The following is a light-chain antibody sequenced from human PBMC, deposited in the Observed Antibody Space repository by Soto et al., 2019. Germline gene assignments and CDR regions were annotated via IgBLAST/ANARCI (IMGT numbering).Light chain of an antibody. CDR2: GAS. V-gene: IGKV3-20*01. CDR1: QSVSSSY. J-gene: IGKJ1*01. CDR3: QQYGSSPPWT. Sequence: IVLTQSPGTLSLSPGERATLSCRPSQSVSSSYLAWYQQKPGQAPRLLIYGASSRATGIPDRFSGSGSGTDFTLTISRLEPEDFAVYYCQQYGSSPPWTFGQGTKVDIK.